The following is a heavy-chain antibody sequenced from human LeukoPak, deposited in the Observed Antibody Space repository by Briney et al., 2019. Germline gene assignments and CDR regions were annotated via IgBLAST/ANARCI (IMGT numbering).Heavy chain of an antibody. CDR2: IKEDGSER. Sequence: GGSLRLSCAASGFPFSSYWMSWGRQAPGKGLEWVANIKEDGSERHYADSVKGRFTISRDNAENSLYLQMNSLRAEDTAVYYCARYGSLGFWGQGTLVTVSS. V-gene: IGHV3-7*05. CDR3: ARYGSLGF. J-gene: IGHJ4*02. CDR1: GFPFSSYW. D-gene: IGHD6-6*01.